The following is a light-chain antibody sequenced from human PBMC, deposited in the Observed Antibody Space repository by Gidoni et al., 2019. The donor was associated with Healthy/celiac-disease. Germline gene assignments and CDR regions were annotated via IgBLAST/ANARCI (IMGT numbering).Light chain of an antibody. Sequence: DFQMTQSPSSLSASIRDRVTITCRASQGISNYLAWYQQKPGKVPKLLIFAASTLQSWVPSRFSGSGSETDFTRTISSLQPEDVATYYCQKYDSAPFTFGPGTKVDIK. CDR2: AAS. CDR3: QKYDSAPFT. J-gene: IGKJ3*01. CDR1: QGISNY. V-gene: IGKV1-27*01.